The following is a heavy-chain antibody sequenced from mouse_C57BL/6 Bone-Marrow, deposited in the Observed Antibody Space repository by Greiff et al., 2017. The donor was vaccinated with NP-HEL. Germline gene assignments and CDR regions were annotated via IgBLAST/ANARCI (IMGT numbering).Heavy chain of an antibody. CDR3: TTRGRYDGYYAYY. Sequence: VQLQQSGAELVRPGASVKLSCTASGFNIKDDYMHWVKQRPEQGLEWIGWIDPENGDTEYASKFQGKATITADTSSNTAYLQLSSLTSEDTAVYYCTTRGRYDGYYAYYWGQGTTRTVSS. V-gene: IGHV14-4*01. J-gene: IGHJ2*01. CDR1: GFNIKDDY. CDR2: IDPENGDT. D-gene: IGHD2-3*01.